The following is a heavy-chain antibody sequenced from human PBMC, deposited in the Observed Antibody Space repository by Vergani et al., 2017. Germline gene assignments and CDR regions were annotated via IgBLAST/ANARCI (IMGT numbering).Heavy chain of an antibody. J-gene: IGHJ5*02. CDR1: GYTFTSYY. Sequence: QVQLVQSGAEVKKPGASVKVSCKASGYTFTSYYMHWVRQAPGQGLEWMGIINPSGGSTSYAQKFQGRVTMTRDTSTSTVYMELSSLRSEDTAMYYCARERYDFWSGHPGFDPWGQGTLVTVSS. V-gene: IGHV1-46*01. CDR2: INPSGGST. CDR3: ARERYDFWSGHPGFDP. D-gene: IGHD3-3*01.